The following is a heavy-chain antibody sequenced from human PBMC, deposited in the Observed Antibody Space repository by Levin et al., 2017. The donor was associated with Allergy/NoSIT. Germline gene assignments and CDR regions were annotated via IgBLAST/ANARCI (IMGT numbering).Heavy chain of an antibody. V-gene: IGHV1-2*02. Sequence: PGGSLRLSCKASGYTFNDYYIHWVRQAPGQGLEWMGWIHPDTGDTNYAQTFRGRVTMTRDTSINTAYVDLTSLRSDDTAVYYCAREKISRPRFWFDPWGQGTLVTVSS. J-gene: IGHJ5*02. CDR2: IHPDTGDT. CDR1: GYTFNDYY. CDR3: AREKISRPRFWFDP. D-gene: IGHD6-6*01.